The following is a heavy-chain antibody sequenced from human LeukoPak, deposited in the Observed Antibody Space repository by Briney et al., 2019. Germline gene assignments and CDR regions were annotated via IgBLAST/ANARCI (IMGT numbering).Heavy chain of an antibody. V-gene: IGHV4-30-4*01. CDR2: MYYSGST. CDR3: ARPYYYDSRIDP. J-gene: IGHJ5*02. CDR1: GGSISSGDYY. Sequence: PSETLSLTCTVSGGSISSGDYYGSWTRQPPGKGLEWIAYMYYSGSTYYNPSLKSRVTMSADTSKNQLSLKLRSVTAADTAVYYCARPYYYDSRIDPWGQGILVTVSS. D-gene: IGHD3-22*01.